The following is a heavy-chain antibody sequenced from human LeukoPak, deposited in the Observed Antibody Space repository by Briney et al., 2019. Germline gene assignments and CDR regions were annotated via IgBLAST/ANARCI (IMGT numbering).Heavy chain of an antibody. J-gene: IGHJ4*02. CDR2: INHSGST. D-gene: IGHD6-13*01. Sequence: SETLSLTCGVYGGSFSGYYWNWIRQSPGKGLEWIGEINHSGSTNYNPSLKSRVTMSVDTSQKQFSLRLTSVRAADTAVYYCARGRYLTTLGGAAAGFLDYWGQGTVVTVSS. CDR1: GGSFSGYY. V-gene: IGHV4-34*01. CDR3: ARGRYLTTLGGAAAGFLDY.